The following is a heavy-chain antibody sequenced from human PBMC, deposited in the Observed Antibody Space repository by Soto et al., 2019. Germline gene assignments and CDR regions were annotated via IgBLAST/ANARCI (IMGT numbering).Heavy chain of an antibody. J-gene: IGHJ4*02. D-gene: IGHD6-6*01. CDR2: ISSSSSFI. CDR1: GFAFDSYT. CDR3: AVSTIAARGPFARGALDF. Sequence: EVQLVESGGGLVKPGGSLRLSCAASGFAFDSYTMNWVRQAPGKGLEWVSSISSSSSFIFYADSVKGRFTISRDNAKNSLYLHMNSLSAEDPAVYYCAVSTIAARGPFARGALDFWGQGTLVTVSS. V-gene: IGHV3-21*02.